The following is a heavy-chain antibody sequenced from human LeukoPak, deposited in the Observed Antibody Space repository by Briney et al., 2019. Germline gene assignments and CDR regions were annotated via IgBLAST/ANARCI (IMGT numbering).Heavy chain of an antibody. J-gene: IGHJ4*02. CDR3: ARVHSGYDFGNRKYYYFDY. D-gene: IGHD5-12*01. Sequence: PSETLSLTCTVFGGSISNYYWSWIRQPPGKGLEWIGYIYYRGSTNYNPSLKSRVTISVDTSKNQFSLKLSSVSAADTAVYYCARVHSGYDFGNRKYYYFDYWGQGTLVTVSS. CDR1: GGSISNYY. V-gene: IGHV4-59*08. CDR2: IYYRGST.